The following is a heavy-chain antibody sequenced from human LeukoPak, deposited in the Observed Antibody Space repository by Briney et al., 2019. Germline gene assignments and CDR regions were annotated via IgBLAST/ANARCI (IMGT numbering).Heavy chain of an antibody. Sequence: GGSLRLSCAASGFTFSSYGMHWVRQAPGKGLEWVAVIWYDGSNKYYADSVKGRFTISRDNSKNTLYLQMNSLRAEDTAVYYCAKEDGQLWLPSLFDYWGQGTLVTVSS. D-gene: IGHD5-18*01. CDR3: AKEDGQLWLPSLFDY. V-gene: IGHV3-33*06. CDR2: IWYDGSNK. J-gene: IGHJ4*02. CDR1: GFTFSSYG.